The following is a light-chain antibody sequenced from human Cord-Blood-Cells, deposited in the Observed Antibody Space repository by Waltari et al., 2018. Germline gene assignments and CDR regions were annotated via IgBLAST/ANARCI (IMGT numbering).Light chain of an antibody. J-gene: IGKJ1*01. CDR2: KAS. CDR3: QQKF. CDR1: QSISSW. Sequence: DIQMTQSPSTLSASVGDRVTITCRASQSISSWLAWYQQKPGKAPKLLIYKASSLESGLPSRFSGSGSGTEFTLTISSLQPDDFATYYCQQKFFGQGTKVEIK. V-gene: IGKV1-5*03.